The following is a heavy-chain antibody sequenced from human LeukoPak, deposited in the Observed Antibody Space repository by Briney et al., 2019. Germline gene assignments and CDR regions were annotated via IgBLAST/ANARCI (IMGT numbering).Heavy chain of an antibody. CDR3: ARDPSTRYYTDY. CDR1: GYTFTGYY. Sequence: ASVKVSCKAFGYTFTGYYLHWVRQAPGQGLEWMGWIDPNSGGTNYAQTFQGRVTMTRDTSISTAYMELSRLRSDDTAVYYCARDPSTRYYTDYWGQGTLVTVSS. CDR2: IDPNSGGT. J-gene: IGHJ4*02. V-gene: IGHV1-2*02. D-gene: IGHD2-2*01.